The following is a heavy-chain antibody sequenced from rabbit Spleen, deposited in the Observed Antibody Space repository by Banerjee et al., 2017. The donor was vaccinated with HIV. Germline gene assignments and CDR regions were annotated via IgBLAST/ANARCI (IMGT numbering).Heavy chain of an antibody. D-gene: IGHD7-1*01. CDR3: ARGNVEDWYALNL. V-gene: IGHV1S45*01. CDR2: INIVTGKS. J-gene: IGHJ4*01. Sequence: EQLEESGGGLVKPEGSLTLTCKASGVSLNDKDVMCWVRQAPGKGLEWIACINIVTGKSVYASWAKGRIIMSRTSSTTVTLQMTSLTAADTATYFCARGNVEDWYALNLWGPGTLVTVS. CDR1: GVSLNDKDV.